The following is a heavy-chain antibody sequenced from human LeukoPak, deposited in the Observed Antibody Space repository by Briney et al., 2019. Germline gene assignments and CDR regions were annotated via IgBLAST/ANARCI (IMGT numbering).Heavy chain of an antibody. CDR3: ARGGEDVDFWSGYRTTTNYYYYMDV. V-gene: IGHV4-59*11. D-gene: IGHD3-3*01. Sequence: SETLSLTCTVSGGSISSHYWSWIRQPPGKGLEWIGYIYYSGSTNYNPSLKSRVTISVDTSKNQFSLKLSSVTAADTAVYYCARGGEDVDFWSGYRTTTNYYYYMDVWGKGTTVTVSS. CDR2: IYYSGST. J-gene: IGHJ6*03. CDR1: GGSISSHY.